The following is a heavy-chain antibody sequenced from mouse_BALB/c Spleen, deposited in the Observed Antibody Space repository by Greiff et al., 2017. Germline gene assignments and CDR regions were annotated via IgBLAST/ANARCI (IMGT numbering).Heavy chain of an antibody. D-gene: IGHD1-1*01. CDR3: ARRDYYGSSYWYFDV. Sequence: EVQRVESGGGLVKPGGSLKLSCAASGFAFSSYDMSWVRQTPEKRLEWVAYISSGGGSTYYPDSVKGRFTISRDNARNILYLQMSSQRSEDTAMYYCARRDYYGSSYWYFDVWGAGTTVTVSS. CDR1: GFAFSSYD. CDR2: ISSGGGST. J-gene: IGHJ1*01. V-gene: IGHV5-12-1*01.